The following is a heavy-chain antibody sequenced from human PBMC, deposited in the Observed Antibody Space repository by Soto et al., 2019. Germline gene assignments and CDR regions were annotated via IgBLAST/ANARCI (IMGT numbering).Heavy chain of an antibody. J-gene: IGHJ4*02. CDR2: ISAYNGNT. CDR1: GYTFTSFA. CDR3: ARGGEYGDYAAY. Sequence: QVQLVQSGAEVKKPGASVKVSCKASGYTFTSFAITWVRLAPGQGLEWMGWISAYNGNTNYAQQFRGRVTMTTDTSTSTAYMELMSLKSDDTAVYYCARGGEYGDYAAYWGQGTLVTVSS. V-gene: IGHV1-18*01. D-gene: IGHD4-17*01.